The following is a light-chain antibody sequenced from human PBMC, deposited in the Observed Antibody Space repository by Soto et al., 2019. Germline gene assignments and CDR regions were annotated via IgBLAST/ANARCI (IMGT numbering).Light chain of an antibody. Sequence: DIPMTQSPSSLSASVGDRVTITCRASQSISSYLNWYQQKPGKAPKLLIYAASRLQSGVASRFSASGSGTDFTLAIDSLQPEDFATYYCQQSYSAPSITFGQGTRLEIK. CDR3: QQSYSAPSIT. J-gene: IGKJ5*01. CDR1: QSISSY. V-gene: IGKV1-39*01. CDR2: AAS.